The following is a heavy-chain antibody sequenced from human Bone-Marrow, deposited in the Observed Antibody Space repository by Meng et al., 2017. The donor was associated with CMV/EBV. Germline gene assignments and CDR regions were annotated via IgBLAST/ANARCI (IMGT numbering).Heavy chain of an antibody. Sequence: SGYTFTGDYLHWVRQAPGQGPEWMGRINPNTGGTNYAQKFQGRVTMTRDTSISTAFMELSRLTSDDTAVYYCACGTIFGVAVMAFDYWGQGSLVTVSS. D-gene: IGHD3-3*01. J-gene: IGHJ4*02. V-gene: IGHV1-2*06. CDR3: ACGTIFGVAVMAFDY. CDR2: INPNTGGT. CDR1: GYTFTGDY.